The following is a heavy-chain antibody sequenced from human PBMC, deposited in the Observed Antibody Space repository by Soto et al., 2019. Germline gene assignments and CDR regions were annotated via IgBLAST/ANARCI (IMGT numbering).Heavy chain of an antibody. V-gene: IGHV3-72*01. CDR3: AVDTVGTGSY. D-gene: IGHD5-12*01. CDR1: GFTFRDYT. Sequence: EVQVVESGGGLVQPGGPLRLSCAASGFTFRDYTMDWVRQAPGKGLEWVGRGRGKGSAYTTEYAASVKGRFTISREDLKNSVYLQMNSLQTEDTAMYYCAVDTVGTGSYWGQGTLVTVSS. CDR2: GRGKGSAYTT. J-gene: IGHJ4*02.